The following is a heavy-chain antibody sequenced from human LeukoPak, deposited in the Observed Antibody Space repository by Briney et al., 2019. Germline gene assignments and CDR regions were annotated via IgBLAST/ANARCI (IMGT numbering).Heavy chain of an antibody. CDR2: INPNSGGT. CDR1: GCTFTGYY. CDR3: ARDIKRSRARWENLGFDP. D-gene: IGHD1-14*01. Sequence: ASVKVSCKASGCTFTGYYMHWVRQAPGQGLEWMGWINPNSGGTNYAQKFQGRVTMTRDTSISTAYMELRSLRSDDTAMYYCARDIKRSRARWENLGFDPWGQGTLVTVSS. J-gene: IGHJ5*02. V-gene: IGHV1-2*02.